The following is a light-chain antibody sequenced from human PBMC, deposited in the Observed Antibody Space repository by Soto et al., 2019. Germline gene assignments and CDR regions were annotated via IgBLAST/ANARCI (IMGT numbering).Light chain of an antibody. CDR3: QHRSAWPIT. CDR2: DAS. V-gene: IGKV3-11*01. CDR1: QSVARH. Sequence: EIVLTQSPATLSLSPRERATLSCRASQSVARHLVWYQQKVGQAPRLLFYDASNRATGIPARFSGSGSGTDFTLTISSLEPEDIAVYYCQHRSAWPITFGGGTKVEIK. J-gene: IGKJ4*01.